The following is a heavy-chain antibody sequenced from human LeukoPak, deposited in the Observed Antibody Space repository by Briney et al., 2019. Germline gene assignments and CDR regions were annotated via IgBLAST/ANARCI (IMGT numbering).Heavy chain of an antibody. Sequence: GASVKVSCTASGYPFSSYAISWVRQAPGQGLEWMGGIIPIFGTANYAQKFQGRVTITADESTSTAYMELSSLRSEDTAVYYCARAGTGSSYGMDVWGQGTTVTVSS. J-gene: IGHJ6*02. CDR2: IIPIFGTA. CDR3: ARAGTGSSYGMDV. D-gene: IGHD3-10*01. CDR1: GYPFSSYA. V-gene: IGHV1-69*13.